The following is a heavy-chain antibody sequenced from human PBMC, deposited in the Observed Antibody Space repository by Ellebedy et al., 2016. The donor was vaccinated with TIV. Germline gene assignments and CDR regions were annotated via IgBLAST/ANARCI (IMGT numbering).Heavy chain of an antibody. CDR1: GYTFTSYY. CDR3: ARGATYYDFWSGYPRLDY. Sequence: AASVKVSCKASGYTFTSYYMHWVRQAPGQGLEWMGIINPSGGSTNYAQKFQGRVTMTRDTSTSTVYMELSSLRSEDTAVYYCARGATYYDFWSGYPRLDYWGQGTLVTVSS. D-gene: IGHD3-3*01. CDR2: INPSGGST. J-gene: IGHJ4*02. V-gene: IGHV1-46*01.